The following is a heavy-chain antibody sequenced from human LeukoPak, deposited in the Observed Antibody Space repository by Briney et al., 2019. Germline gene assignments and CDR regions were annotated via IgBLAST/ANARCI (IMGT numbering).Heavy chain of an antibody. V-gene: IGHV3-33*01. Sequence: GRSLRLSCAASGFTFSSYGMHWVRQAPGKGLEWVAVIWYDGSNKYYADSVKGRFTISRDNSKNTLYLQMNSLRAEDTAVYYCARDSSPVGSYYDYWGQGTLVTVSS. D-gene: IGHD3-10*01. CDR2: IWYDGSNK. J-gene: IGHJ4*02. CDR1: GFTFSSYG. CDR3: ARDSSPVGSYYDY.